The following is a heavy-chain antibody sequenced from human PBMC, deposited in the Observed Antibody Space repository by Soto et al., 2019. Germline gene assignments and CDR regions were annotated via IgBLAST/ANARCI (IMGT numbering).Heavy chain of an antibody. V-gene: IGHV4-31*03. J-gene: IGHJ6*02. CDR2: IYYSGST. Sequence: SETLSLTCTVSGGSISSGGYYWSWIRQYPGKGLEWIGYIYYSGSTYYNPSLKSRVTISVDKSKNQFSLKLNSVNAADTADYYCARTSYYDSTGYYNLDVWGPGTTVTVSS. CDR1: GGSISSGGYY. CDR3: ARTSYYDSTGYYNLDV. D-gene: IGHD3-22*01.